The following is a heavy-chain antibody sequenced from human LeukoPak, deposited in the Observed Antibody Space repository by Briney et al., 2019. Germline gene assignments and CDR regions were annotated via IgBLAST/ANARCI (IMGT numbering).Heavy chain of an antibody. CDR2: IYYSGST. J-gene: IGHJ2*01. D-gene: IGHD2-15*01. CDR3: ARDRTYCSGGSCYFDWYFDL. CDR1: GGSIGSYY. Sequence: SETLSLTCTVSGGSIGSYYWSWIRQPPGKGLEWIGHIYYSGSTNYNPSLKSRVTISVDTSKNQFSLKLSSVTAADTAVYYCARDRTYCSGGSCYFDWYFDLWGRGTLVTVSS. V-gene: IGHV4-59*01.